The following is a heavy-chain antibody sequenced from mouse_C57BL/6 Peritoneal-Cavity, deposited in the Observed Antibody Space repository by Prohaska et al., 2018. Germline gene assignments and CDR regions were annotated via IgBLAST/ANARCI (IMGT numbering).Heavy chain of an antibody. CDR3: ARPYYYSNSDFAY. CDR1: GIDFSRYW. CDR2: INPDSSTI. V-gene: IGHV4-1*01. D-gene: IGHD2-5*01. Sequence: EVKLLQSGGGLVQPGGSLKLSCAASGIDFSRYWMSWVRRAPGKGLEWIGEINPDSSTINYAPSLKDKFIISRGNAKNTLYLQMSKVRSEDTALYYCARPYYYSNSDFAYWGQGTLVTVSA. J-gene: IGHJ3*01.